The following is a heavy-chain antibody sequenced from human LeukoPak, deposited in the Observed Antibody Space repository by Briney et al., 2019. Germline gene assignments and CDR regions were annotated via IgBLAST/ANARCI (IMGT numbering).Heavy chain of an antibody. CDR3: ARGSGSRYYFDY. CDR1: GFTFSSHV. J-gene: IGHJ4*02. D-gene: IGHD3-10*01. CDR2: ISGTGGST. Sequence: PGGSLRLSCAASGFTFSSHVMSWVRQAPGKGLEWVSAISGTGGSTNYADSVKGRFTFSRDNSQNTLYLQMISLRADDTAVYYCARGSGSRYYFDYWGQGTLVTVSS. V-gene: IGHV3-23*01.